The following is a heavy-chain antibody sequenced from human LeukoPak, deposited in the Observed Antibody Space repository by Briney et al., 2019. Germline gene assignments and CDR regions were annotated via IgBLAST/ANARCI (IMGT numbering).Heavy chain of an antibody. CDR3: ARGLTIAFDI. Sequence: SETLSLTCAVYGGSLSGYYWSWIRQPPGKGLEWIGEINHSGSTNYNPSLKSRVTISVDTSKNQFSLKLSSVTAADTAVYYCARGLTIAFDIWGQGTMVTVSS. J-gene: IGHJ3*02. V-gene: IGHV4-34*01. CDR1: GGSLSGYY. CDR2: INHSGST. D-gene: IGHD3-10*01.